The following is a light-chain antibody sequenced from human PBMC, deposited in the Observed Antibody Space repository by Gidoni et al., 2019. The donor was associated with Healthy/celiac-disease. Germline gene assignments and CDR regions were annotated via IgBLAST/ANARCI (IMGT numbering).Light chain of an antibody. CDR3: SSYTSSSTLVV. J-gene: IGLJ2*01. V-gene: IGLV2-14*01. CDR1: SSDVGVYNY. CDR2: EVS. Sequence: QSALTQPASVSGSPGQSITISCPGTSSDVGVYNYVSWYQQHPGKAPKLMINEVSNRPSGVSNRFSGSKSGNTASLTISGLQAEDEADYYCSSYTSSSTLVVFGGGTKLTVL.